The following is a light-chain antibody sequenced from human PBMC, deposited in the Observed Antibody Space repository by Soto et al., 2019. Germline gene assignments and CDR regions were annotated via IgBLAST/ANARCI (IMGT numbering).Light chain of an antibody. Sequence: ALTQSASVSGSPGQSITISCTGTRSDVGGYNYVSWYQQHPGKAPKLIIYDVSNRPSGVSTRFSGSKSGNTASLTISGLQAEDEADYSCSSYTSTNSWVFGGGTKLTVL. CDR2: DVS. J-gene: IGLJ3*02. CDR1: RSDVGGYNY. V-gene: IGLV2-14*01. CDR3: SSYTSTNSWV.